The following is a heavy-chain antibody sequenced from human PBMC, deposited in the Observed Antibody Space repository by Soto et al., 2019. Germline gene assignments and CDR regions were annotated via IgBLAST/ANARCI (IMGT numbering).Heavy chain of an antibody. Sequence: PSETLSLTCTVSGGSISSGGYYWSWIRQHPGKGLEWIGYIYYSGSTYYNPSLKSRVTISVDTSKNQFSLKLSSVTVADTAVYYCARRSYDFWSGYYTSEPFDYWGQGTLVTVSS. J-gene: IGHJ4*02. CDR2: IYYSGST. CDR3: ARRSYDFWSGYYTSEPFDY. CDR1: GGSISSGGYY. D-gene: IGHD3-3*01. V-gene: IGHV4-31*03.